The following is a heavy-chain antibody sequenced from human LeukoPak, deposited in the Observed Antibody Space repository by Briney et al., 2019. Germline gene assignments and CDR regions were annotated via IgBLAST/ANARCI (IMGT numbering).Heavy chain of an antibody. D-gene: IGHD3-10*01. CDR3: AKDFGSIFGDY. V-gene: IGHV3-23*01. CDR1: GFTFSNYG. J-gene: IGHJ4*02. Sequence: GGSLRLSCAASGFTFSNYGMHWVRQAPGKGLEWVSTISGSGTRAYHADSVKGRFTISRDNSKNTVYLQMNSLRAEDTALYFCAKDFGSIFGDYWGQGSLVTVSS. CDR2: ISGSGTRA.